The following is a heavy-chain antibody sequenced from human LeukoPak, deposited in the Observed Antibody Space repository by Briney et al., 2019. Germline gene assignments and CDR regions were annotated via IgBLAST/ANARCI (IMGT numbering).Heavy chain of an antibody. V-gene: IGHV4-61*02. Sequence: SETLSLTCTVSGSSISSGSYYWSWIRQPAGKGLEWIGRIYTSGSTNYNPSLKSRVTISVDTSKNQFSLKLSSVTAADTAVYYCASDIVGATWRYYYYGMDVWGQGTTVTVSS. D-gene: IGHD1-26*01. CDR3: ASDIVGATWRYYYYGMDV. CDR2: IYTSGST. J-gene: IGHJ6*02. CDR1: GSSISSGSYY.